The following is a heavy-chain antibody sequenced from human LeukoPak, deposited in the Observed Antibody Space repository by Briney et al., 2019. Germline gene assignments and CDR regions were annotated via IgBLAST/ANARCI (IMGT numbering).Heavy chain of an antibody. D-gene: IGHD3-22*01. CDR1: GYTFSNYG. Sequence: ASVKVSCKASGYTFSNYGISWVRQAPGQGLEWMGWISVYNGNTNYAQKVQGRVTMTTDTSTNTAYMELRSLRSDDTAVYYCARSNYYDSSGYLSWGQGTLVTVSS. J-gene: IGHJ5*02. CDR3: ARSNYYDSSGYLS. CDR2: ISVYNGNT. V-gene: IGHV1-18*01.